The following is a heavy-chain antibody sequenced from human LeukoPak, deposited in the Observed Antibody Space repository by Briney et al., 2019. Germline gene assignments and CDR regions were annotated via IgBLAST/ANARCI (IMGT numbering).Heavy chain of an antibody. V-gene: IGHV1-69*13. D-gene: IGHD6-19*01. CDR2: IIPIFGTA. CDR3: ARERVAGTGSLDY. Sequence: SVEVSCKASGGTFSSYAISWVRQAPGQGLEWMGGIIPIFGTANYAQKFQGRVTITADESTSTAYMELSSLRSEDTAVYYCARERVAGTGSLDYWGQGTLVTVSS. J-gene: IGHJ4*02. CDR1: GGTFSSYA.